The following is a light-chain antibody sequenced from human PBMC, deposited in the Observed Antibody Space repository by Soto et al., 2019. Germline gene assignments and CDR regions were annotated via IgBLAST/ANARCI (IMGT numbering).Light chain of an antibody. CDR2: AAS. V-gene: IGKV1-39*01. J-gene: IGKJ4*01. CDR3: QQSYSTPPALI. Sequence: DIQMTESPSSLSASVGDRVTITCRASQSISSYLNWYRQKPGRAAKLLIYAASSLQSGVPSRFSGSGSGTDFTLTISSLQPQDFATYYCQQSYSTPPALIFRGGTEVEIK. CDR1: QSISSY.